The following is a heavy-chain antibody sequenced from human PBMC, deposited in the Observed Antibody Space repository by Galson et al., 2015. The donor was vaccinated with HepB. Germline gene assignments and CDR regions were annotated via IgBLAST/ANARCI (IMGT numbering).Heavy chain of an antibody. CDR3: AREQRYCSATTCPSARGLFDY. Sequence: SLRLSCAASGFTFSNYAVHWARQVPGKGLEWVAVLSYDGGSILYADSVKGRFIISRDNSKNTLHLLMNSLTAEDTAVYYCAREQRYCSATTCPSARGLFDYWGQGTLVTVSS. J-gene: IGHJ4*02. V-gene: IGHV3-30-3*01. D-gene: IGHD2-15*01. CDR2: LSYDGGSI. CDR1: GFTFSNYA.